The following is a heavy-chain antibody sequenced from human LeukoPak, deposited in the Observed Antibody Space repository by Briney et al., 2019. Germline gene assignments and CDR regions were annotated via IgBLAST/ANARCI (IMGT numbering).Heavy chain of an antibody. V-gene: IGHV1-18*01. CDR1: GYTFSSYG. CDR2: ISGYTGNT. D-gene: IGHD3-22*01. J-gene: IGHJ3*01. Sequence: ASVKVSCKASGYTFSSYGISWVRQAPGQGLEWMGWISGYTGNTNYAQKLQGRVTMTTDASTTTASMELRGLRSDDTAVYYCARDFLQFDSSEKYYEDTFDVCGQGTMVTVSS. CDR3: ARDFLQFDSSEKYYEDTFDV.